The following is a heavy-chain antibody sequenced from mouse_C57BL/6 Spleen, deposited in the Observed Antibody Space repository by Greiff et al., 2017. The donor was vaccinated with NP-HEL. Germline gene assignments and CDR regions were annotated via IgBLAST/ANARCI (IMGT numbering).Heavy chain of an antibody. CDR1: GYAFSSSW. D-gene: IGHD5-5*01. CDR2: IYPGDGDT. J-gene: IGHJ1*03. Sequence: VQLQQSGPELVKPGASVKISCKASGYAFSSSWMNWVKQRPGKGLEWIGRIYPGDGDTNYNGKFKGKATLTADKSSSTAYMQLSSLTSEDSAVYFCARGLPTGYFDVWGTGTTVTVSS. V-gene: IGHV1-82*01. CDR3: ARGLPTGYFDV.